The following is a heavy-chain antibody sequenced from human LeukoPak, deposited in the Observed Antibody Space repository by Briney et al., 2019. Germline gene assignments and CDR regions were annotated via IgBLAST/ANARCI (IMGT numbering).Heavy chain of an antibody. CDR1: GFTFSSYG. D-gene: IGHD1-1*01. V-gene: IGHV3-74*01. CDR3: ASEGTTGTTWGPDY. J-gene: IGHJ4*02. Sequence: GGSLRFSCAASGFTFSSYGMSWVRQAPGKGLVWVSRIDSDGYSTAYADSVKGRFTISRDNAKNTLYLQMNSLRAEDTAVYYCASEGTTGTTWGPDYWGQGTLVTVSS. CDR2: IDSDGYST.